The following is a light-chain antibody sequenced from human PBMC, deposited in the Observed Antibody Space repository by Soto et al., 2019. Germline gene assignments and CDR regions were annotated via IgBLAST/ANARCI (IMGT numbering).Light chain of an antibody. CDR3: CSDAGSGIYV. J-gene: IGLJ1*01. Sequence: QSALTQPASVSGSPGQSITISCTGTSRDVGRYNFVSWYQQHPGKVPRVTIYEVTKRPSGVSNRFSGSKSGNTAFLTISGLQAEDEADYYCCSDAGSGIYVFGTGTKVTVL. CDR2: EVT. CDR1: SRDVGRYNF. V-gene: IGLV2-23*02.